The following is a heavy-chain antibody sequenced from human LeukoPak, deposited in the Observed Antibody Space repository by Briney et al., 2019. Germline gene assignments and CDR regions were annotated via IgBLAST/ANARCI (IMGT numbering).Heavy chain of an antibody. Sequence: ASVKVSCKASGYTFTDYYMHWVRQAPGQGLEWMGWISPNSGVTNYAQKFQGRVTMTRDTSISTAYMELSRLKSADTDLYYCARGRWTVTGSFDPWGQGTLVTVSS. CDR1: GYTFTDYY. CDR3: ARGRWTVTGSFDP. D-gene: IGHD4-23*01. V-gene: IGHV1-2*02. CDR2: ISPNSGVT. J-gene: IGHJ5*02.